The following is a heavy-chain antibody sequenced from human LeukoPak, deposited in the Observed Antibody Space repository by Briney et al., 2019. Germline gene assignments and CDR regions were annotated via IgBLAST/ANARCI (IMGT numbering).Heavy chain of an antibody. Sequence: GGSLGLSCAASGFTFSSYAMHWVRQAPGKGLEWVAVISYDGSNKYYADSVKGRFTISRDNSKNTLYLQMNSLRAEDTAVYYCAREASSGYSDYWGQGTLVTVSS. J-gene: IGHJ4*02. CDR1: GFTFSSYA. V-gene: IGHV3-30-3*01. CDR3: AREASSGYSDY. D-gene: IGHD3-22*01. CDR2: ISYDGSNK.